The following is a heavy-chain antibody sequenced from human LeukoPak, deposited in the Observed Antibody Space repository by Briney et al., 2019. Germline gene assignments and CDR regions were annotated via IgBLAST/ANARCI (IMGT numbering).Heavy chain of an antibody. J-gene: IGHJ3*02. D-gene: IGHD2-21*02. CDR1: GDSITSGGYS. Sequence: SETLSLTCTVSGDSITSGGYSWTWIRQAPGKGLEWIGYISNIGATDYNPSLKSRVSISLDTSKNQFSLKLTSVTAADTAMYFCARDVLVTASPDAFDIWGQGTMVTVFS. CDR3: ARDVLVTASPDAFDI. V-gene: IGHV4-31*03. CDR2: ISNIGAT.